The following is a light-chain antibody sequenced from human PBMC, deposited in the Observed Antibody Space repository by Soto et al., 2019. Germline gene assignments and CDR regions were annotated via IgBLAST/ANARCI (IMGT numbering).Light chain of an antibody. CDR2: AAS. J-gene: IGKJ1*01. V-gene: IGKV1-17*01. CDR3: QQYHSYSTWT. CDR1: QRIRND. Sequence: EIQISQSPPSLSLYVGDRLSITFPESQRIRNDLGWYQQKPGKAPKRLIYAASSLQSGVPSRFCGSGSGTEFSLTISSLQAQDFATYYCQQYHSYSTWTFGLGTKVDIK.